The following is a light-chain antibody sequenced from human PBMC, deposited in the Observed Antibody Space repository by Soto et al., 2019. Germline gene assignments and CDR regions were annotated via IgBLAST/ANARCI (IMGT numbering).Light chain of an antibody. Sequence: EIAMTQSPDTLSVYPGDRATLSCRASQGVRSDLAWYQQKPGQAPRLLIYGASTRATGIPARFSGSGSGTEFTLTISSLQSEDFAVYYCQQYNNWPLTFGGGTKVDVK. J-gene: IGKJ4*01. V-gene: IGKV3-15*01. CDR3: QQYNNWPLT. CDR2: GAS. CDR1: QGVRSD.